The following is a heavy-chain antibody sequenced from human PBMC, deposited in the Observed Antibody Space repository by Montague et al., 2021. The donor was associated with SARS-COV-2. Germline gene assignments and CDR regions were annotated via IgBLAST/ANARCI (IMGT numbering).Heavy chain of an antibody. CDR3: ARHPLGYCSSTSCYVG. V-gene: IGHV4-39*01. CDR1: GGSISSSSYY. J-gene: IGHJ4*02. D-gene: IGHD2-2*01. Sequence: SETLSLTCTVSGGSISSSSYYWGWSRHPPGKGLGWSGSIYSSGSTYYSPSLKSRVTISVDTSKNQFSLKLSSVTAADTAVYYCARHPLGYCSSTSCYVGWGQGTLVTVSS. CDR2: IYSSGST.